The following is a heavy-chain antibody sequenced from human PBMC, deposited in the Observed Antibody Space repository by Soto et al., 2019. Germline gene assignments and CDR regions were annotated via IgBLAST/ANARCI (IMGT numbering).Heavy chain of an antibody. CDR1: GFTFSSYA. V-gene: IGHV3-30-3*01. CDR2: ISYDGSNK. CDR3: ASLPIHYDYVWGANKNYYGMDV. Sequence: GGSLRLSCAASGFTFSSYAMHWVRQAPGKGLEWVAVISYDGSNKYYADSVKGRFTISRDNSKNTLYLQMNSLRAEDTAVYYCASLPIHYDYVWGANKNYYGMDVWGQGTTVTSP. J-gene: IGHJ6*02. D-gene: IGHD3-16*01.